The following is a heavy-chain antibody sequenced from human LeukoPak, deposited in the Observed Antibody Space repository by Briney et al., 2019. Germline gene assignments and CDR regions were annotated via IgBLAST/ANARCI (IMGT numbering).Heavy chain of an antibody. V-gene: IGHV3-33*08. CDR3: ARIGGSHLFDF. CDR2: MWYHGNNQ. CDR1: GFTFSSYT. Sequence: PGGSLRLSCAASGFTFSSYTMHWVRQAPGKGLEWVAVMWYHGNNQYYADSVKGRFTISRDISQNTLYLQMNSLRADDTAVYYCARIGGSHLFDFWGQGTLVTVSS. D-gene: IGHD1-26*01. J-gene: IGHJ4*02.